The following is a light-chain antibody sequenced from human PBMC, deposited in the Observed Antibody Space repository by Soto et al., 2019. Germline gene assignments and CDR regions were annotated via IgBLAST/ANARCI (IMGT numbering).Light chain of an antibody. V-gene: IGKV3-11*01. Sequence: EIVLTQSPATLSLSPGERATLSCRASQSVRGYLAWYQQKPGQAPRLLIYDASSRATGIPARFSGSGSGTDFTLTISGLEPEDFAVYYCQQRSSWPALTFGGGTNVEIK. J-gene: IGKJ4*01. CDR3: QQRSSWPALT. CDR1: QSVRGY. CDR2: DAS.